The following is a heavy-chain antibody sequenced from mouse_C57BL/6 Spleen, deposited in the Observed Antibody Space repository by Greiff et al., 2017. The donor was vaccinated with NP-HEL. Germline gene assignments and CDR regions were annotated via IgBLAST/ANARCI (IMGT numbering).Heavy chain of an antibody. CDR2: IRSKSSNYAT. V-gene: IGHV10-3*01. CDR3: VRNYGSSYDYAMDY. J-gene: IGHJ4*01. D-gene: IGHD1-1*01. CDR1: GFTFNTYA. Sequence: DVQLQESGGGLVQPKGSLKLSCAASGFTFNTYAMHWVRQAPGKGLEWVARIRSKSSNYATYYADSVKDRFTISRDDSQSMLYLQMNNLKTEDTAMYYCVRNYGSSYDYAMDYWGQGTSVTVSS.